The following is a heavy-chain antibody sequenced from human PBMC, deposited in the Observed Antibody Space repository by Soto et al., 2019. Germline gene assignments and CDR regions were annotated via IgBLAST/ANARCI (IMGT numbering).Heavy chain of an antibody. V-gene: IGHV4-59*01. CDR2: IYYSGST. D-gene: IGHD1-26*01. CDR1: GGSIRSYY. Sequence: SETQSLTCTVSGGSIRSYYVSWIRQQPGKGLEWIGYIYYSGSTNYNPSLKSRVTISVDTSKNQFSLKLSSVTAADTAVYYCARERSGSNNWFDPWGQGTLVTVSS. J-gene: IGHJ5*02. CDR3: ARERSGSNNWFDP.